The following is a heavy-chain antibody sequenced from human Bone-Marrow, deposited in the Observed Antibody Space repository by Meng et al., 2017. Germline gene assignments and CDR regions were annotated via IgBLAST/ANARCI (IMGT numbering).Heavy chain of an antibody. Sequence: ASVKVSCKASGYTFTSYGISWVRQAPGQRLEWMGWINAGNGNTKYSQKFQGRVTITRDTSASTAYMELSSLRSEDTAVYYCARDDILTGYYFDYYYGMDVWGQGTTVTVSS. CDR3: ARDDILTGYYFDYYYGMDV. V-gene: IGHV1-3*01. CDR2: INAGNGNT. CDR1: GYTFTSYG. D-gene: IGHD3-9*01. J-gene: IGHJ6*02.